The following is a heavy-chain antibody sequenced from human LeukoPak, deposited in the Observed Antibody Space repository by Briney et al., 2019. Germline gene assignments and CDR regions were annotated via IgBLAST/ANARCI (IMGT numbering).Heavy chain of an antibody. V-gene: IGHV4-39*07. Sequence: TSETLSLTCTVSGGSISSSSYYWGWIRQPPGKGLEWIGSIYYSGSTYYNPSLKSRVTISVDTSKNQFSLKPSSVTAADTAVYYCARVNGGLYDSSGYYDYWGQGTLVTVSS. D-gene: IGHD3-22*01. CDR2: IYYSGST. CDR1: GGSISSSSYY. J-gene: IGHJ4*02. CDR3: ARVNGGLYDSSGYYDY.